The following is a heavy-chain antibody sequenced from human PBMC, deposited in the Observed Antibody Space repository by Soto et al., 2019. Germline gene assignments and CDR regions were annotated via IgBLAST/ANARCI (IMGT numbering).Heavy chain of an antibody. CDR1: GGYSGDYC. V-gene: IGHV4-34*01. Sequence: GGYSGDYCGRLIRQNKGKGLEWIGEINHSGNTNYNPSLKSRVTMSVDTSKNQFSLKVTSVTAADTAVYYCARGSLYSSSSLWFDPWGQGTLVTVSS. J-gene: IGHJ5*02. D-gene: IGHD6-6*01. CDR3: ARGSLYSSSSLWFDP. CDR2: INHSGNT.